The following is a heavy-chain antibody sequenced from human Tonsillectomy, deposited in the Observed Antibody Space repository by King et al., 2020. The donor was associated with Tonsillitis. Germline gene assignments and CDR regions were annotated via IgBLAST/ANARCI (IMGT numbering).Heavy chain of an antibody. CDR1: GFTFDDYA. J-gene: IGHJ4*02. D-gene: IGHD3-10*01. V-gene: IGHV3-9*01. Sequence: VQLVESGGGLVQPGRFLRLSCAASGFTFDDYAMHWVRQAPGKGLEWVSGISWNSGSIGYADSVKGRFTISRDNAKNSLYLQMNSLRAGDTALYYCAKEGMRFGEFPYYFDYWGQGTLVTVSS. CDR3: AKEGMRFGEFPYYFDY. CDR2: ISWNSGSI.